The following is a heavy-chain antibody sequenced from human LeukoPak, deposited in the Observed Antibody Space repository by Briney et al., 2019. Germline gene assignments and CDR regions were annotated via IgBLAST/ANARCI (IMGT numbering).Heavy chain of an antibody. CDR3: AKTSGYSYGWFDP. V-gene: IGHV3-23*01. CDR2: VSGSGGST. J-gene: IGHJ5*02. CDR1: GFTFSSYA. Sequence: GGSLRLSCAPSGFTFSSYAMSWVRQAPGEGLEWVSAVSGSGGSTYYADSVKGRFTISRDNSKNTLYLQMNSLRAEDTAVYYCAKTSGYSYGWFDPWGQGTLVTVSS. D-gene: IGHD5-18*01.